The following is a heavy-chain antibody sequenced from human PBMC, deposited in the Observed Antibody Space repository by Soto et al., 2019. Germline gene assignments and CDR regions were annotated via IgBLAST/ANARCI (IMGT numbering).Heavy chain of an antibody. J-gene: IGHJ6*02. CDR3: ARGGRYRYGLDV. CDR1: GGSFSPYY. CDR2: IYHSGPT. V-gene: IGHV4-59*01. D-gene: IGHD1-1*01. Sequence: TLSLTCTVSGGSFSPYYWSWIRQPPGKGLEWIGYIYHSGPTNYNPSLKSRLTISVDTSKNQLSLKLTSMTAADTAVYYCARGGRYRYGLDVWGQGTTVTVS.